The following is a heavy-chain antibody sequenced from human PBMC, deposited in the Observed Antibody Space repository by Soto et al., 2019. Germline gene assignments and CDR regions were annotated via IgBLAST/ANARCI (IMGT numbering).Heavy chain of an antibody. Sequence: LRLSCAASGFTFSSYGMHWVRQAPGKGLEWVAVISYDGSNKYYADSVKGRFTISRDNSKNTLYLQMNSLRAEDTAVYYCAKVASSGSYASYYYYGMDVWGQGTTVTVSS. J-gene: IGHJ6*02. CDR1: GFTFSSYG. V-gene: IGHV3-30*18. CDR3: AKVASSGSYASYYYYGMDV. CDR2: ISYDGSNK. D-gene: IGHD1-26*01.